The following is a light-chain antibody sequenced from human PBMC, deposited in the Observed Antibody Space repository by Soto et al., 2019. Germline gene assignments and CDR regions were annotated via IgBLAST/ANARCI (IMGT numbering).Light chain of an antibody. J-gene: IGKJ4*01. Sequence: AIQLTQSPSSLSASVGDRVTITCRASQGINSALAWYQQKPGKAPKLLIYDASSLESGVPSRLTGSGSGPDFTLTISSLQPEDFATYYCHQFTSYPLTFGGGTKVEIK. CDR3: HQFTSYPLT. CDR2: DAS. V-gene: IGKV1-13*02. CDR1: QGINSA.